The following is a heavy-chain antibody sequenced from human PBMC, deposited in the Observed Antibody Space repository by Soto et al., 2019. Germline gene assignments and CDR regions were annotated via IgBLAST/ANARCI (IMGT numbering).Heavy chain of an antibody. V-gene: IGHV1-8*01. CDR3: VRMASSGTLNWFDP. J-gene: IGHJ5*02. CDR2: MNPNSGNT. D-gene: IGHD1-1*01. Sequence: ASVKVSCKASESTFMNCDISWVRQATGQGLEWMGWMNPNSGNTGYALKFQGRVSMTRNTSIYTVYLELSSLASDDTAVYYCVRMASSGTLNWFDPWGQGTLVTVSS. CDR1: ESTFMNCD.